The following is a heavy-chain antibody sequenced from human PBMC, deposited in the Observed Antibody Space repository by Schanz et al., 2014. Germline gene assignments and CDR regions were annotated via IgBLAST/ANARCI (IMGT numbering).Heavy chain of an antibody. D-gene: IGHD2-8*02. CDR1: GYTFNDYF. J-gene: IGHJ4*02. CDR3: ARGLVRYFAY. CDR2: INPNNGAT. V-gene: IGHV1-2*06. Sequence: QVQLVQSGAEVKKSGASVKVSCKASGYTFNDYFMHWVRQAPGQGLEWMGRINPNNGATIYAQNFQGRVTMTRDTSISTAYMELSRLRSDDTAVYYCARGLVRYFAYWGQGTLVTVSS.